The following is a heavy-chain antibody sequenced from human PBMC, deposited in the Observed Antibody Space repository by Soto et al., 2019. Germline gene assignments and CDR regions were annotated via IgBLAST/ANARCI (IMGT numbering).Heavy chain of an antibody. V-gene: IGHV2-5*02. CDR1: GFSLSTREVG. J-gene: IGHJ3*02. D-gene: IGHD3-22*01. CDR3: AHPAYYYVSSVYYYGAFGI. CDR2: IYWADDK. Sequence: QITLKESGPTLVKPTQTLTLTCTFSGFSLSTREVGVYWLRQPPKKALEWLALIYWADDKRYSPSLKSRLTITRDTVEDQVGQTIPNMDPVDTATYYRAHPAYYYVSSVYYYGAFGIWGKGTTVTVSS.